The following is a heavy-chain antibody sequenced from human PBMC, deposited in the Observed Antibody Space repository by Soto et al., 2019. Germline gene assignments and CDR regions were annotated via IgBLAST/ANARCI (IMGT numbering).Heavy chain of an antibody. CDR3: ARGGNRYSPTSSGFGGFDY. CDR1: GASISSSY. Sequence: QMQLQESGPGLVKPSETLSLICKVSGASISSSYWSWIRQPPGKGLEWIAYIYHTGTTNYNPSLKSRVTISLGTSKSQFSLNLTSLTTADTAVYFCARGGNRYSPTSSGFGGFDYWGQGTLVTVSS. V-gene: IGHV4-59*01. J-gene: IGHJ4*02. D-gene: IGHD5-12*01. CDR2: IYHTGTT.